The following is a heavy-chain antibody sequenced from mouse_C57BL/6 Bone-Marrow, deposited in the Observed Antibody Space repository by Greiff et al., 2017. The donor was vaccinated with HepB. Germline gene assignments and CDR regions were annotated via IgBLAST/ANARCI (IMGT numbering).Heavy chain of an antibody. D-gene: IGHD1-1*01. CDR1: GFTFSSYA. V-gene: IGHV5-9-1*02. J-gene: IGHJ2*01. CDR2: ISSGGDYI. CDR3: TRDLSYYGSSYYFDY. Sequence: EVMLVESGEGLVKPGGSLKLSCAASGFTFSSYAMSWVRQTPEKRLEWVAYISSGGDYIYYADTVKGRFTISRDNARNTLYLQMSSLKSEDTAMYYCTRDLSYYGSSYYFDYWGQGTTLTVSS.